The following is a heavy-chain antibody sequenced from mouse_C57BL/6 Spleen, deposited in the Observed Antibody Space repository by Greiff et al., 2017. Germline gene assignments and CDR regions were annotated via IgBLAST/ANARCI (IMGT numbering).Heavy chain of an antibody. Sequence: EVKLEESGPGLVKPSQSLSLTCSVTGYSITSGYYWNWIRQFPGNKLEWMGYISYDGSNNYNPSLKNRISITRATSKNQFFLKLNAVTTEDTATYYCARELTGAFDYWGQGTTLTVSS. CDR3: ARELTGAFDY. J-gene: IGHJ2*01. V-gene: IGHV3-6*01. D-gene: IGHD4-1*01. CDR2: ISYDGSN. CDR1: GYSITSGYY.